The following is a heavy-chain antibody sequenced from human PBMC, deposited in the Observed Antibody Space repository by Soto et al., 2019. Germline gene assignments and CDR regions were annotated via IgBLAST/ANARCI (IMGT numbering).Heavy chain of an antibody. Sequence: GGSLRLSCAASGYTFSGSAMHWVRQASGKGLEWVGRIRSKANSYATAYAASVKGRFTISRDDSKNTAYLQMNSLKTEDTAVYYCTRQDFIYGGNSDFDYWGQGTLVTVSS. CDR2: IRSKANSYAT. CDR3: TRQDFIYGGNSDFDY. J-gene: IGHJ4*02. D-gene: IGHD4-17*01. CDR1: GYTFSGSA. V-gene: IGHV3-73*01.